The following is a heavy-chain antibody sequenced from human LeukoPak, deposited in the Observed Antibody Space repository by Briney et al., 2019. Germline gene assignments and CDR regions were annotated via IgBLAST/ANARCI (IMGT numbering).Heavy chain of an antibody. V-gene: IGHV3-23*01. J-gene: IGHJ6*03. Sequence: SGGSLRLSCAASGFTFSSYGMSWVGQAPGKGLEWCSAISGSGGSTYYADSVKGRFTISRDNSKNALPLQMSSLRVEDTAVYYCARNRSCTGDSCYMDVWGRGTTVTVSS. CDR2: ISGSGGST. D-gene: IGHD2-15*01. CDR1: GFTFSSYG. CDR3: ARNRSCTGDSCYMDV.